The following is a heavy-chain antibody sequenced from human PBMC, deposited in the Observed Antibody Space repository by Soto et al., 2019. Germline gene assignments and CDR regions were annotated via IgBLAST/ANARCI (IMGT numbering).Heavy chain of an antibody. CDR2: IYYSGST. J-gene: IGHJ4*02. D-gene: IGHD3-3*01. CDR3: ARHSADYDFWSGYYSYYFDY. Sequence: PSETLSLTCTVSGGSISSYYWSWIRQPPGKGLEWIGYIYYSGSTNYNPSLKSRVTISVDTSKNQFSLKLSSVTAADTAVYYCARHSADYDFWSGYYSYYFDYWGQGTLVTVSS. CDR1: GGSISSYY. V-gene: IGHV4-59*08.